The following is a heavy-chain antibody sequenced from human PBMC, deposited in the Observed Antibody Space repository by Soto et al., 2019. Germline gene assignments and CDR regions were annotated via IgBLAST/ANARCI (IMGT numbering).Heavy chain of an antibody. CDR2: INPNSGGK. CDR1: GYTFTGYY. CDR3: ARTLAYGGVIYFDI. J-gene: IGHJ4*01. D-gene: IGHD3-16*01. Sequence: ASVKVSCKASGYTFTGYYIHWVRQAPGQGLQWMGWINPNSGGKNYAQEFQDRVTMTRDTSISTAYMELSRLTYDDTAVYYCARTLAYGGVIYFDIWGHGTLVTGS. V-gene: IGHV1-2*02.